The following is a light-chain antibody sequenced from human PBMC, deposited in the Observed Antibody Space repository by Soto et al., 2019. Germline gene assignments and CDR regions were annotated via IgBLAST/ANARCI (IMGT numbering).Light chain of an antibody. CDR2: KAS. Sequence: DIQMTQSPSTLSASVGDRVTITCRASQSISSWLAWYQQKSGEAPKILIYKASSLESGVPSRFSDSGSGTEFTLTISSLQPDDFATYYCQQYDYYPYTFGQGTKLEIK. CDR1: QSISSW. J-gene: IGKJ2*01. V-gene: IGKV1-5*03. CDR3: QQYDYYPYT.